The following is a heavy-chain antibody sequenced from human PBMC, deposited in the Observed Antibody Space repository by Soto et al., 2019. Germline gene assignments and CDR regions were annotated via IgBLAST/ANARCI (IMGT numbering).Heavy chain of an antibody. J-gene: IGHJ4*02. Sequence: QVPLVQSGAEMKKPGASVKVSCKASGYTFTSYSITWVRQAPGQGLEWMGWINTYNGNTNYAQNLQGRVTMTTDTSTSKAYMELRSLRSGDTAIYYCAEDQNVAVDWVDYWGQGTPVTVS. CDR2: INTYNGNT. V-gene: IGHV1-18*01. D-gene: IGHD2-15*01. CDR3: AEDQNVAVDWVDY. CDR1: GYTFTSYS.